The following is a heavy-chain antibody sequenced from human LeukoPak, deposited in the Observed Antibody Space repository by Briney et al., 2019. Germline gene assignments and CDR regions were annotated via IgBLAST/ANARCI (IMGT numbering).Heavy chain of an antibody. CDR3: ARGGAARPNLPVDY. CDR2: ISSSGSTI. D-gene: IGHD6-6*01. CDR1: GFTFSSYE. V-gene: IGHV3-48*03. J-gene: IGHJ4*02. Sequence: GGSLRLSCAASGFTFSSYEMNWVRQAPGKGLEWVSYISSSGSTIYYADSVKGRFTISRDNAKNSLYLQMNSLRAEDTAVYYCARGGAARPNLPVDYWGQGTLVTVSS.